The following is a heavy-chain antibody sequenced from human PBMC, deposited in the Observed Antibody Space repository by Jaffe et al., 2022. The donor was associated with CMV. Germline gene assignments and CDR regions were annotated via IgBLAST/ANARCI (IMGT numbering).Heavy chain of an antibody. V-gene: IGHV4-4*02. CDR1: GGSISSSHW. CDR3: ARSGWLGNWFDP. Sequence: QVQLQESGPGLVKPSGTLSLTCAVSGGSISSSHWWSWVRQPPGKGLEWIGEIYHSGSTNYNPSLKSRVTISVDKSKKHFSLNLNSVTAADTAVYYCARSGWLGNWFDPWGQGTLVTVSS. CDR2: IYHSGST. D-gene: IGHD6-19*01. J-gene: IGHJ5*02.